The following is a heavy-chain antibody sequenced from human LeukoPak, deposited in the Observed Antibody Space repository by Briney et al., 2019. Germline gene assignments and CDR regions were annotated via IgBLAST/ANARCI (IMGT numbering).Heavy chain of an antibody. Sequence: ASVKVSCKASGYTFTSYYMHWVRQAPGQGLEWMGWINPNSGGTNYAQKFQGRVTMTRDTSISTAYMELSRLRSDDTAVYYCARYDSSGYDAFDIRGQGTMVTVSS. V-gene: IGHV1-2*02. CDR1: GYTFTSYY. D-gene: IGHD3-22*01. CDR3: ARYDSSGYDAFDI. CDR2: INPNSGGT. J-gene: IGHJ3*02.